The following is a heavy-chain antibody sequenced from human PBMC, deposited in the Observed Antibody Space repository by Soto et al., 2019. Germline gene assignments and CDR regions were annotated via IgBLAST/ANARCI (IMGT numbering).Heavy chain of an antibody. CDR1: GGSISSSSYY. CDR2: IYYSGST. Sequence: QLQLQESGPGLVKPSETLSLTCTVSGGSISSSSYYWGWIRQPPGKGLEWIGSIYYSGSTYYNPSLKSRVTISVDTSKNQFSLKLSPVTAADTAVYYCARTSSSPTYYYYMDVWGKGTTVTVSS. D-gene: IGHD6-6*01. CDR3: ARTSSSPTYYYYMDV. V-gene: IGHV4-39*01. J-gene: IGHJ6*03.